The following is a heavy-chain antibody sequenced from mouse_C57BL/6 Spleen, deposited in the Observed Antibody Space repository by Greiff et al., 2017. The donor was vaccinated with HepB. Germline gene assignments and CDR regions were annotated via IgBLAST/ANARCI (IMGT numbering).Heavy chain of an antibody. Sequence: VQLQQSGAELVKPGASVKISCKASGYAFSSYWMNWVKQRPGKGLEWIGQIYPGDGDTNYTGKFKGKATLTEDKSSIKAYMQLRSLTSEDSAVYCCARSDGYYPCYFDYWGQGTTLTVSS. D-gene: IGHD2-3*01. CDR1: GYAFSSYW. J-gene: IGHJ2*01. CDR3: ARSDGYYPCYFDY. V-gene: IGHV1-80*01. CDR2: IYPGDGDT.